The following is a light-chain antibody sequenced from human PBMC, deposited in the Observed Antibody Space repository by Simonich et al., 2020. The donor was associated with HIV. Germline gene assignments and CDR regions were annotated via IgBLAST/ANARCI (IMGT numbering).Light chain of an antibody. CDR3: QQYYSIPLT. CDR2: WAS. J-gene: IGKJ4*01. CDR1: QSVLSSSNNKNS. V-gene: IGKV4-1*01. Sequence: DIVMTQSPYSLAVSLGERATINCKSSQSVLSSSNNKNSLVWYQQKPGQPPKLLIYWASTRESGVPDRFSGSGSGTDFTLTISSLQAEDVAVYYCQQYYSIPLTFGGGTKVEIK.